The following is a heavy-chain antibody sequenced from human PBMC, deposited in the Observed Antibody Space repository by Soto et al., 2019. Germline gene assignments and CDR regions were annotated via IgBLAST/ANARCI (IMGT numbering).Heavy chain of an antibody. CDR2: IYYSGST. D-gene: IGHD6-19*01. J-gene: IGHJ6*02. Sequence: QVQLQESGPGLVKPSQTLSLTCTVSGGSISSGGYYWSWIRQHPGKGLEWIGYIYYSGSTYYNPSLKSRVTSSVDTSKDQFSLKLSSVTAADTAVYYCARDSTDSSGPTLGMGVWGQGTTVTVSS. V-gene: IGHV4-31*03. CDR1: GGSISSGGYY. CDR3: ARDSTDSSGPTLGMGV.